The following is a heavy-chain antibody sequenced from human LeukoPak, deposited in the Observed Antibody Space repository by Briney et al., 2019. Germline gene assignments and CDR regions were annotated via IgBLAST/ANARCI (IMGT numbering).Heavy chain of an antibody. CDR2: IIPIFGTA. CDR1: GGTFSSYA. D-gene: IGHD2-2*02. CDR3: ARGGIVVPAAIQTLYYFDY. V-gene: IGHV1-69*13. Sequence: GASVKVSCKASGGTFSSYAISWVRQAPGQGLEWMGGIIPIFGTANYAQKFQGRVTITADESTSTAYMELSSLRSEDTAVYYCARGGIVVPAAIQTLYYFDYWGQGTLVTVSS. J-gene: IGHJ4*02.